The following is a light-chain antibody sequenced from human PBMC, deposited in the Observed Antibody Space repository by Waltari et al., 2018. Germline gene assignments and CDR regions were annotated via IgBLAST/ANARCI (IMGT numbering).Light chain of an antibody. Sequence: DIVMTQSPDSLAVSLGERAAINCKSSQSVLSSTNNKNFLAWYQQTPGQPPKLLIYGSSTRESGVPDRLMGSGSGTDFTLTISSLQAEDVAVYYCQQYYTTPWTFGQGTKVEIK. CDR2: GSS. CDR3: QQYYTTPWT. J-gene: IGKJ1*01. V-gene: IGKV4-1*01. CDR1: QSVLSSTNNKNF.